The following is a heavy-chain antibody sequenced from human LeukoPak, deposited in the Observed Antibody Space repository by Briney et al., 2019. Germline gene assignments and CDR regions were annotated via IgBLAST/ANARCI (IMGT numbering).Heavy chain of an antibody. J-gene: IGHJ4*02. V-gene: IGHV4-39*07. Sequence: SETLSLTCTVSGDSISSYYWGWIRQPPGKGLEWIGSIYYSGSTYYNPSLKSRVTISVDTSKNQFSLKLSSVTAADTAVYYCARDGEGRGGTISAVYYFDYWGQGTLVTVSS. CDR2: IYYSGST. D-gene: IGHD2-15*01. CDR3: ARDGEGRGGTISAVYYFDY. CDR1: GDSISSYY.